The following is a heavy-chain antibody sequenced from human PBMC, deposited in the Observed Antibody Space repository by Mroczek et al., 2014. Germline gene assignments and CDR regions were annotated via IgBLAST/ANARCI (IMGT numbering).Heavy chain of an antibody. CDR2: ISWNSGSI. CDR3: AKDISPRYYYDSSGYTFDY. J-gene: IGHJ4*02. CDR1: GFTFDDYA. D-gene: IGHD3-22*01. Sequence: EVQLVESGGGLVQPGRSLRLSCAASGFTFDDYAMHWVRQAPGKGLEWVSGISWNSGSIGYADSVKGRFTISRGNAKNSLYLQMNSLRAEDTALYYCAKDISPRYYYDSSGYTFDYWGQGTLVTVSS. V-gene: IGHV3-9*01.